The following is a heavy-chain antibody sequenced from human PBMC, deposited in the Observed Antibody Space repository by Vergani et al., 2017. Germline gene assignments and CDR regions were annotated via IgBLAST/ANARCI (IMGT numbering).Heavy chain of an antibody. J-gene: IGHJ4*02. CDR3: ASYSS. V-gene: IGHV3-9*01. Sequence: EVQLVESGGGLVQPGRSLRLSCAASGFTFDDYAMHWVRQAPGKGLEWVSGISWNSGSIGYADSVKGRFTISRDNAKSSLYLQMNSLRAEDTALYYCASYSSWGQGTLVTVSS. CDR1: GFTFDDYA. CDR2: ISWNSGSI. D-gene: IGHD6-13*01.